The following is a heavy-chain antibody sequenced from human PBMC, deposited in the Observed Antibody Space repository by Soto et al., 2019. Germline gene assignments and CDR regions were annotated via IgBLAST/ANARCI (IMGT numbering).Heavy chain of an antibody. J-gene: IGHJ5*02. CDR2: INAYNGNT. D-gene: IGHD2-2*01. Sequence: ASVKVSCKASGYSFTSYSLHWVLQAPGQGLEWMGWINAYNGNTNYAQKLQGRVTMTTDTSTSTVYMELRSLRSDDTAVYYCARVIVVTGANWFDPWGQGILVTVSS. CDR3: ARVIVVTGANWFDP. V-gene: IGHV1-18*01. CDR1: GYSFTSYS.